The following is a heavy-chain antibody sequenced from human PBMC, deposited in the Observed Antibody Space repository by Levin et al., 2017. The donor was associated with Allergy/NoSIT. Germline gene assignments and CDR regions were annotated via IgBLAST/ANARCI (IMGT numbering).Heavy chain of an antibody. V-gene: IGHV3-33*01. CDR2: IWYDGINK. Sequence: GESLKISCAASGFTFSSYGMHWVRQAPGKGLEWVAVIWYDGINKYYADSVKGRFTISRDNSKNTLYLKMNSLRAEDTADYYCTRIPPDYGYDYYYGMDVWGLGTTVTVSS. CDR1: GFTFSSYG. D-gene: IGHD4-17*01. CDR3: TRIPPDYGYDYYYGMDV. J-gene: IGHJ6*02.